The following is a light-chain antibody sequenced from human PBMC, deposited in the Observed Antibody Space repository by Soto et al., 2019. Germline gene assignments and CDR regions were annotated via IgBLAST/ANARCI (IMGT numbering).Light chain of an antibody. J-gene: IGKJ3*01. CDR3: QHYKSAPFT. Sequence: DIQMTQSPSSLSASVGDSVTITCRASQGISYYLAWYQQRPGKVATLLVYAASTLQSGVPTRFIGSGSGTDFSLTINNLQPEDFATYYWQHYKSAPFTFGPGTKVDI. CDR1: QGISYY. CDR2: AAS. V-gene: IGKV1-27*01.